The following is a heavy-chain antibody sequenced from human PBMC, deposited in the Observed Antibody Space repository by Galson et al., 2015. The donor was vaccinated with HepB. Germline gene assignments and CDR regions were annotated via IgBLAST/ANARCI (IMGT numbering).Heavy chain of an antibody. J-gene: IGHJ2*01. CDR2: VSSSGSTT. CDR1: GFTLSGYA. D-gene: IGHD1-26*01. V-gene: IGHV3-48*03. CDR3: ARVATSENYYGFWFFDL. Sequence: SLRLSCAASGFTLSGYAMNWVRQAPGKGLEWVSFVSSSGSTTYYADSVKGRFTISRDNVKNSLYLRMNSLRAEDTAVYYCARVATSENYYGFWFFDLWGRGTLVTVSS.